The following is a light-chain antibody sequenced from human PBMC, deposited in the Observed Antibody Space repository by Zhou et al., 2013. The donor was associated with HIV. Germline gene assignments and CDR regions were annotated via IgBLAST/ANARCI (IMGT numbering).Light chain of an antibody. Sequence: DIQMTQSPSSLSASVGDRVTMTCRASQTIKSYLNWYQQKPGEAPKLLISAASSLQSGVPWKFRGSGSGTDFTLTISSLQPEDFATYYCQQSYSLPPTFGPGTKVDIK. CDR1: QTIKSY. J-gene: IGKJ3*01. CDR2: AAS. CDR3: QQSYSLPPT. V-gene: IGKV1-39*01.